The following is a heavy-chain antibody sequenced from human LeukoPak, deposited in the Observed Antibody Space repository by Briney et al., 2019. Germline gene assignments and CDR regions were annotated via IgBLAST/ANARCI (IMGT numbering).Heavy chain of an antibody. CDR1: GYIFTKYW. J-gene: IGHJ4*02. CDR2: IYPGDSDT. CDR3: ARRSGNFQADYNFDY. Sequence: GESLKISCKGSGYIFTKYWIAWVRQIPGKGLEWMGIIYPGDSDTRYRPSFQGQVTISADKSISTAYLQWSSLKASDTAMYYCARRSGNFQADYNFDYWGQGTLVTVSS. D-gene: IGHD1-26*01. V-gene: IGHV5-51*01.